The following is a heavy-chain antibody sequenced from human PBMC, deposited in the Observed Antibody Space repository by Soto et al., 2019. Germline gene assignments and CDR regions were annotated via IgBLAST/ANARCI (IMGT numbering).Heavy chain of an antibody. V-gene: IGHV3-23*01. CDR2: ISGSGGST. D-gene: IGHD5-18*01. J-gene: IGHJ4*02. Sequence: EVQLLESGGGLVQPGGSLRLSCAASGFTFSSYAMSWVRQAPGKGLEWVSAISGSGGSTYYADSVKSRFTISRDNSKNTLYLQMNSLRAEDTAVYYCAKSPQLWLLFLPDYWGQGTLVTVSS. CDR3: AKSPQLWLLFLPDY. CDR1: GFTFSSYA.